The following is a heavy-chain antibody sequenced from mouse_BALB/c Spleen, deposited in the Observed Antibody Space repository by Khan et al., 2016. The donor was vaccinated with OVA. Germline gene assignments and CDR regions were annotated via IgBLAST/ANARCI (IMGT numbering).Heavy chain of an antibody. Sequence: EVQLQESGPSLVKPSQTLSLTCSVTGDSITSGYWSWIRKFPGNKLEYMGYMIYSGNTYYNPSLKSRISITRHTSTTQDYLQLNSVTTEDTATYYWARSTYRYAFAYWGQGTLVTVSA. J-gene: IGHJ3*01. CDR2: MIYSGNT. CDR1: GDSITSGY. CDR3: ARSTYRYAFAY. V-gene: IGHV3-8*02. D-gene: IGHD2-14*01.